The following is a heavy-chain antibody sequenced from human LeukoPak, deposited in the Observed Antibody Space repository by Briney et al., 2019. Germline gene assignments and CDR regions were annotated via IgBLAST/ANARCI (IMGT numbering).Heavy chain of an antibody. Sequence: PGGSLRLSCAASEFSVGSNYMTWVRQAPGKGLEWVSLIYSGGSTYYADSVKGRFTISRDNSKNTLYLQMNSLRAEDTAVYYCARGTAQDYYDSSGSKNEFDYWGQGTLVTVSS. CDR1: EFSVGSNY. CDR2: IYSGGST. V-gene: IGHV3-66*01. D-gene: IGHD3-22*01. CDR3: ARGTAQDYYDSSGSKNEFDY. J-gene: IGHJ4*02.